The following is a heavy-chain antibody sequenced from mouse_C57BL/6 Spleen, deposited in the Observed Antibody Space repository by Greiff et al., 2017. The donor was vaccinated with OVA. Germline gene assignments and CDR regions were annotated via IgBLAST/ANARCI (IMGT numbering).Heavy chain of an antibody. Sequence: VQLQQPGAELVMPGASVKLSCKASGYTFTSYWMHWVKQRPGQGLEWIGEIDPSDSYTNYNQKFKGKSTLTVDKSSSTAYMQLSSLTSEDSAVYYCARSIGSNYYGSSFDYWGQGTTLTVSS. CDR1: GYTFTSYW. V-gene: IGHV1-69*01. CDR2: IDPSDSYT. D-gene: IGHD1-1*01. J-gene: IGHJ2*01. CDR3: ARSIGSNYYGSSFDY.